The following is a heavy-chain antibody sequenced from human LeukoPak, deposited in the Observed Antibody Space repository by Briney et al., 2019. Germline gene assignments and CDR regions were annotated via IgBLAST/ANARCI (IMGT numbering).Heavy chain of an antibody. D-gene: IGHD4-11*01. Sequence: GASVKVSCKASGYTFTTYYMHWVRQAPGQGLEWMGVINPSGGSTSYAQKFQGRVTMTRDTPTSTVYMELSGLRSEDTAVYYCAKASESSVTTTGYYYYMDVWGKGTTVTVSS. J-gene: IGHJ6*03. CDR1: GYTFTTYY. CDR2: INPSGGST. CDR3: AKASESSVTTTGYYYYMDV. V-gene: IGHV1-46*01.